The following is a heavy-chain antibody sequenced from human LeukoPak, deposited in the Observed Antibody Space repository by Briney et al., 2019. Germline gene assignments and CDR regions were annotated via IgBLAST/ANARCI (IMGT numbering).Heavy chain of an antibody. Sequence: PGGSLRLSCAASGFTFSSYSMNWVRQAPGKGLEWVSSISSSSSYIYYADSVKGRFTISRGNAKNSLYLQMNSLRAEDTAVYYCARDLAAGSYPYHYGMDVWGQGTTVTVSS. CDR2: ISSSSSYI. D-gene: IGHD1-26*01. J-gene: IGHJ6*02. CDR1: GFTFSSYS. CDR3: ARDLAAGSYPYHYGMDV. V-gene: IGHV3-21*01.